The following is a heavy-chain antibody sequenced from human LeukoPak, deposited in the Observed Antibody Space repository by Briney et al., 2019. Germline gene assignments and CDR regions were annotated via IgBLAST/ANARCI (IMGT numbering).Heavy chain of an antibody. CDR1: GVSISSDY. V-gene: IGHV4-59*08. CDR3: ARRLRQNLFDP. CDR2: IYYSGSS. J-gene: IGHJ5*02. D-gene: IGHD4-17*01. Sequence: PSETLSLACTVSGVSISSDYWSWIRLPPGKGLGWIGYIYYSGSSNYKPSLKSRVTMSVDTSKNQFSLKLTSVTAADTAVYYCARRLRQNLFDPWGQGTLVTVSS.